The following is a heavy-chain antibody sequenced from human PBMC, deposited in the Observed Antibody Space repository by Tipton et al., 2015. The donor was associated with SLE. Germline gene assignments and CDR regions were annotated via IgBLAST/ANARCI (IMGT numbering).Heavy chain of an antibody. CDR1: GGSISSSSYY. CDR2: IYYSGGT. D-gene: IGHD2-21*01. J-gene: IGHJ5*02. CDR3: VRGHPHIVVLIGGGWFDP. V-gene: IGHV4-39*07. Sequence: TLSLTCTVSGGSISSSSYYWGWIRQPPGKGLEWIGSIYYSGGTYYNPSLKSRVTISVDTSKNQFSLKLTSVTAADTAIYYCVRGHPHIVVLIGGGWFDPWGQGTLVTVSS.